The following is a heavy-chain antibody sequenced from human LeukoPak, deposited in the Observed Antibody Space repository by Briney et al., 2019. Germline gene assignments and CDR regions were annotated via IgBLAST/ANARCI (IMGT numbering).Heavy chain of an antibody. Sequence: PGGSLRLSCAASGFTFSNYWMSWVRQAPGKGLEWVANIKQDGSEKYYADSVKGRFTISRDNAKNSLYLQMNSLRTDDTALYYCTKDITAGGLDYWGQGTLVTVSS. CDR1: GFTFSNYW. V-gene: IGHV3-7*03. CDR2: IKQDGSEK. CDR3: TKDITAGGLDY. J-gene: IGHJ4*02. D-gene: IGHD6-13*01.